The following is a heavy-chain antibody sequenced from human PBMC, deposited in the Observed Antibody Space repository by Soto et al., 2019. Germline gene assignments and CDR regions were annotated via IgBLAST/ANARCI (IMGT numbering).Heavy chain of an antibody. Sequence: QVQLVQSGAEVKKHGSSVKVSCKASGGNFTSYAISWVRQAPGQGLEFMGGIVPLFGTTNYAHKFRGRVTVTADESTSTVYMEMSSLRSEDTAVYYCAKASGRSWYNWFDPWGQGTLVTVST. CDR3: AKASGRSWYNWFDP. CDR2: IVPLFGTT. V-gene: IGHV1-69*01. D-gene: IGHD6-13*01. J-gene: IGHJ5*02. CDR1: GGNFTSYA.